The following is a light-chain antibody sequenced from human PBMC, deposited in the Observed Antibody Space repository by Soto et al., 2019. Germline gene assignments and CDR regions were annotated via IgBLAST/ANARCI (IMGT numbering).Light chain of an antibody. J-gene: IGLJ2*01. CDR1: SSDVGSYNY. CDR3: ASYTRATTEV. CDR2: DVS. Sequence: QSALTQPASVSGSPGQSITISCTGTSSDVGSYNYVSWYQQHPGQAPRLMIYDVSNRPSGVSNRFSGSKSGNTASLSISGLQAEDEADYYCASYTRATTEVFGAGTKLTVL. V-gene: IGLV2-14*03.